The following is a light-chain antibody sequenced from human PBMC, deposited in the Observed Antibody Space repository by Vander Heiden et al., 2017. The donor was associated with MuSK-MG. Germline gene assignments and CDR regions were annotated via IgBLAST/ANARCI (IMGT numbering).Light chain of an antibody. CDR3: CSYAGSSTFVV. V-gene: IGLV2-23*02. J-gene: IGLJ2*01. CDR1: SSDVGSYTL. Sequence: QSALTQPASVSGSPGQSITISCTGTSSDVGSYTLVSWYQHHPGKAPKLLLDDFIKRPSGVSNRFCVSGSGNATSLTISGLRAEDEAEYYCCSYAGSSTFVVFGGGTKLTVL. CDR2: DFI.